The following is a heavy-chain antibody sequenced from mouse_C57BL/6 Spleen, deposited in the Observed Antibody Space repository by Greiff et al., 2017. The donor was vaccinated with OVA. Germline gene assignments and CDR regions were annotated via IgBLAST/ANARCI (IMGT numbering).Heavy chain of an antibody. V-gene: IGHV5-4*01. Sequence: EVHLVESGGGLVKPGGSLKLSCAASGFTFSSYAMSWVRQTPEKRLEWVATISDGGSYTYYPDNVKGRFTIARDNAKNNLYLQMGDLKSEDTAMYYCARETYYFDDWGQGTTLTVSS. J-gene: IGHJ2*01. CDR2: ISDGGSYT. CDR3: ARETYYFDD. CDR1: GFTFSSYA.